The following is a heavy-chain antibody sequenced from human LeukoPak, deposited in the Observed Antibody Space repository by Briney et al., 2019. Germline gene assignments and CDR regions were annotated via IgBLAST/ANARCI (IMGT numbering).Heavy chain of an antibody. Sequence: PSETLSLTCTVTGGSISSYYWSSLRQPPGKGLEYIGFIYYSGSTKYNPSLKSRVTISVDTSKNQFSLKLSPVTAADTAIYYCARRSDSGYYFDYWGQGTLVTVSS. V-gene: IGHV4-59*01. CDR2: IYYSGST. CDR1: GGSISSYY. J-gene: IGHJ4*02. D-gene: IGHD6-25*01. CDR3: ARRSDSGYYFDY.